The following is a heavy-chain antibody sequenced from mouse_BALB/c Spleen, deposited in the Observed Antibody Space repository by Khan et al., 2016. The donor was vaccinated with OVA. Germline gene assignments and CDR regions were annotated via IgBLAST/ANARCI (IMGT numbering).Heavy chain of an antibody. J-gene: IGHJ3*01. CDR1: GYTFTDDI. CDR3: ARGGYSAFAY. Sequence: QVQLQQSGPELVKPGASLKVSCKASGYTFTDDIIGWVKQSTRQGLEWSGDIFPGSDTPYYNEKFKDKATLTVDKSANTAYMQLSSLTTEDSAVYFCARGGYSAFAYWGLGTLVTVSA. V-gene: IGHV1-77*01. D-gene: IGHD2-14*01. CDR2: IFPGSDTP.